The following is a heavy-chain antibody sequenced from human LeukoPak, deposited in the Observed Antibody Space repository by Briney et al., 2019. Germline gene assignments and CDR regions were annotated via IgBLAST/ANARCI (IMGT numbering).Heavy chain of an antibody. V-gene: IGHV4-31*03. CDR2: IYYSGST. D-gene: IGHD1-1*01. Sequence: TSETLSLTCTVSGGSISSGGYYWSWIRQHPGKGLEWIGYIYYSGSTYYNPSLKSRVTMSVDTSKNQFSLKLSSVTAADTAVYYCARSPRTGTVTPAPYYYYMDVWGKGTTVTVSS. J-gene: IGHJ6*03. CDR3: ARSPRTGTVTPAPYYYYMDV. CDR1: GGSISSGGYY.